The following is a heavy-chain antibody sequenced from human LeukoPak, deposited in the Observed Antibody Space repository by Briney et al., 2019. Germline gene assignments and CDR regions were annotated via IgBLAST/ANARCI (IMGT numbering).Heavy chain of an antibody. CDR1: GFTFSSYA. V-gene: IGHV3-11*01. CDR3: ARDESRNGYYYGNDY. CDR2: ISSSGSTI. D-gene: IGHD3-22*01. Sequence: GGSLRLSCAASGFTFSSYAMSWIRQAPGKGLEWVSYISSSGSTIYYADSVKGRFTISRDNAKNSLYLQMNSLRAEDTAVYYCARDESRNGYYYGNDYWGQGTLVTVSS. J-gene: IGHJ4*02.